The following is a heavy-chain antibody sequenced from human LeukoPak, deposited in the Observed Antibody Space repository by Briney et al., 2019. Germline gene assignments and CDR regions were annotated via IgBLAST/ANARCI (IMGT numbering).Heavy chain of an antibody. Sequence: SETLSLTCTVSGGSISSYYWSWIRQPPGKGLEWIGYIYTSGSTNYNPSLKSRVTISVDTSKNRFSLKLSSVTAADTAVYYCARQYYYDSSGLQGDWFDPWGQGTLVTVSS. V-gene: IGHV4-4*09. CDR1: GGSISSYY. CDR3: ARQYYYDSSGLQGDWFDP. J-gene: IGHJ5*02. CDR2: IYTSGST. D-gene: IGHD3-22*01.